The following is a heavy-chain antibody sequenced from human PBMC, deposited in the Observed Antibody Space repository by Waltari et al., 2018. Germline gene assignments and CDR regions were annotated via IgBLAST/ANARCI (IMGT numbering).Heavy chain of an antibody. D-gene: IGHD6-13*01. CDR2: IKSKTDGGKT. J-gene: IGHJ4*02. Sequence: EVQLVESGGGLVKPGGSIRLSCAASGFTFSNAWMSWVRQAPGKGLEWVGRIKSKTDGGKTDYAAPVKGRFTLSRDDSKNTLYLQMNSLKTEDTAVYYCTTDREQLAHWGQGTLVTVSS. V-gene: IGHV3-15*01. CDR1: GFTFSNAW. CDR3: TTDREQLAH.